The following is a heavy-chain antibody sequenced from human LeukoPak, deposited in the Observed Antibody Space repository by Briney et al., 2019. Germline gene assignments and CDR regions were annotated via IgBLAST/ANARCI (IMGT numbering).Heavy chain of an antibody. D-gene: IGHD2-15*01. V-gene: IGHV4-59*01. J-gene: IGHJ4*02. CDR3: ARVGCSGGSCYPDY. Sequence: SETLSLTCTVSGASISTSYWYWIRQPPGKGLEWIGYIHYSGDINYNPSLKSRVTISAYTSKDQLSLKLSSVTAADTAVYYCARVGCSGGSCYPDYWGQGTLVTVSS. CDR2: IHYSGDI. CDR1: GASISTSY.